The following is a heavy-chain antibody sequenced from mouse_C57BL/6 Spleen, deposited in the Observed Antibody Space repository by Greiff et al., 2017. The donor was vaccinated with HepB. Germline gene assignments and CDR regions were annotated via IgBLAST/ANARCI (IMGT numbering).Heavy chain of an antibody. CDR3: VIPLITGAFAY. V-gene: IGHV10-1*01. Sequence: EAAGGLVQPKGSLRLSCAASGFSFNNYAMNWVSQAPGKGLEWVARIRSKSNNYATYYADSVKDRFTISRDDSESMLYLQMNNVKAEDSAMYYSVIPLITGAFAYWGKGTLVTVSA. CDR2: IRSKSNNYAT. CDR1: GFSFNNYA. D-gene: IGHD4-1*01. J-gene: IGHJ3*01.